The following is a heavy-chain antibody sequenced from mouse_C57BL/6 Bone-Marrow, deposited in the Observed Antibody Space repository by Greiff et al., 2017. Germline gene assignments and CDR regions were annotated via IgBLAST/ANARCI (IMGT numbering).Heavy chain of an antibody. D-gene: IGHD1-3*01. V-gene: IGHV1-59*01. CDR1: GYTFTSYW. J-gene: IGHJ4*01. CDR2: IDPSDSYT. Sequence: VQLQQPGAELVRPGTSVKLSCKASGYTFTSYWMHWVKQRPGQGLEWIGVIDPSDSYTNYNQKFKGKATLTVDTSSSTAYMQPSSLTSEDSAVYYCASNSDYYAMDDWGKGTSVTVSS. CDR3: ASNSDYYAMDD.